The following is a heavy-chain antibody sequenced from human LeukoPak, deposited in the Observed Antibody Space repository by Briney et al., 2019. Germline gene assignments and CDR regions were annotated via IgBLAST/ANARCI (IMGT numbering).Heavy chain of an antibody. J-gene: IGHJ6*02. Sequence: GGSLRLSCAASGFTFSSYSMNWVRQAPGKGLEWVSSISSSSSYIYYADSVKGRFTISRDNAKNSLYLQMNSLRAEDTAVYYCARGLSYYDILTGYFKSVYGMGVWGQGTTVTVSS. CDR2: ISSSSSYI. V-gene: IGHV3-21*01. D-gene: IGHD3-9*01. CDR3: ARGLSYYDILTGYFKSVYGMGV. CDR1: GFTFSSYS.